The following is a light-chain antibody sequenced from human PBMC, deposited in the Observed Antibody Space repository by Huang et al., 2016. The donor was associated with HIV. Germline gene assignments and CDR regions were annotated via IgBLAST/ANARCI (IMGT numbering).Light chain of an antibody. Sequence: DIIMTQSPDSLAVSLGERATLNCRSSQSVYSSSTSKDYMAWFQQKPGQSPRLLLFWASTHEAGVPDRFSGSVSGTHFTLTIANLEAEDAAIYYCQQYYSSPQTFGQGTRVEVK. V-gene: IGKV4-1*01. CDR2: WAS. J-gene: IGKJ1*01. CDR1: QSVYSSSTSKDY. CDR3: QQYYSSPQT.